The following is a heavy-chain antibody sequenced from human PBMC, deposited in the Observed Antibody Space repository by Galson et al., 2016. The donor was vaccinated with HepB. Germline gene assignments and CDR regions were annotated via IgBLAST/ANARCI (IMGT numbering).Heavy chain of an antibody. CDR2: IWYDGSNK. V-gene: IGHV3-33*01. CDR3: ARHPSNYNILTGYYDS. CDR1: GFTFSDFG. D-gene: IGHD3-9*01. J-gene: IGHJ5*01. Sequence: SLRLSCAASGFTFSDFGMHWVRQAPGKGLEWVALIWYDGSNKHYADSVKGRFTISRDNSKNTLYLQMNSLTAEDTAVYYCARHPSNYNILTGYYDSWGQGTLVTVSS.